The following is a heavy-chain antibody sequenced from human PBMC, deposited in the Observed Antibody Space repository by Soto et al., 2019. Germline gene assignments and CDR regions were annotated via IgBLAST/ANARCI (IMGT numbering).Heavy chain of an antibody. Sequence: SETLSLTCTVSGGSISSSSYYWGWIRQPPGKGLEWIGSIYYSGSTYYNPSLKSRVTISVDTSKNQFSLKLSSVTAADTAVYYCARHLRWELLTWFDPWGQATLVTVSS. D-gene: IGHD1-26*01. CDR2: IYYSGST. CDR3: ARHLRWELLTWFDP. V-gene: IGHV4-39*01. J-gene: IGHJ5*02. CDR1: GGSISSSSYY.